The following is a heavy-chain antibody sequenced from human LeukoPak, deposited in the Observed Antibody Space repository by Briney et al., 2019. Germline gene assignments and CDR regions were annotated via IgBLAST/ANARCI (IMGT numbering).Heavy chain of an antibody. V-gene: IGHV3-53*01. CDR3: AKDGSGWPYYFDY. Sequence: GSLRLSCAASGFTVSSNYMSWVRQAPGKGLEWVSVIYSGGSTYYADSVKGRFTISRDNSKNTLYLQMNSLRAEDTAVYYCAKDGSGWPYYFDYWGQGTLVTVSS. CDR1: GFTVSSNY. D-gene: IGHD6-19*01. CDR2: IYSGGST. J-gene: IGHJ4*02.